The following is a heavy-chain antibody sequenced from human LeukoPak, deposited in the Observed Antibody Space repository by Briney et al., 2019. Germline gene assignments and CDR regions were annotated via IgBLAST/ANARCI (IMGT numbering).Heavy chain of an antibody. CDR1: GFTFGDYA. J-gene: IGHJ4*02. D-gene: IGHD3-22*01. Sequence: GGSLRLSCAASGFTFGDYAMSWFRQAPGKGLEWVGFIRSKAYGGTTEYAASVEGRFTISRDDSKSIAYLQMNSLKTEDTAVYYCTRGDYYDSSGYCGFDYWGQGTLVTVSS. CDR3: TRGDYYDSSGYCGFDY. CDR2: IRSKAYGGTT. V-gene: IGHV3-49*03.